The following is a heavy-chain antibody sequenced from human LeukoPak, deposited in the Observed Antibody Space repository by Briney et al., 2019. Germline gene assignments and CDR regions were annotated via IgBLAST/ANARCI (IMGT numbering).Heavy chain of an antibody. Sequence: SETLSLTCTVSGGSISSYYWSWIRQPPGKGLEWIGEINHSGSTNYNPSLKSRVTISVDTSKNQFSLKLSSVTAADTAVYYCARTYSSGWYGGYFDYWGQGTLVTVSS. CDR2: INHSGST. V-gene: IGHV4-34*01. CDR3: ARTYSSGWYGGYFDY. J-gene: IGHJ4*02. CDR1: GGSISSYY. D-gene: IGHD6-19*01.